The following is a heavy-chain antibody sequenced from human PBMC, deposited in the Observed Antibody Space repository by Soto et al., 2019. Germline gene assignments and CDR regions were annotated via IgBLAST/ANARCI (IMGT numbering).Heavy chain of an antibody. CDR3: ARGQRAAAGRGRANWFDP. CDR2: IYHSGST. Sequence: QVQLQESGPGLVKPSGTLSLTCAVSGGSISSSNWWSWVRQPPGKGLEWIGEIYHSGSTNYNPSLESRVIISVDKSENQFSLKLSSVTAADTAVYYCARGQRAAAGRGRANWFDPWGQGTLVTVSS. J-gene: IGHJ5*02. CDR1: GGSISSSNW. D-gene: IGHD6-13*01. V-gene: IGHV4-4*02.